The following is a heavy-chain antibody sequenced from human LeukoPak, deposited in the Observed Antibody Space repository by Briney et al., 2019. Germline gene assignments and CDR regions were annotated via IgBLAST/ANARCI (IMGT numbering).Heavy chain of an antibody. J-gene: IGHJ4*02. CDR3: ARGSIAVAGTEDY. CDR1: GFTFSSYS. Sequence: GGSLRLSCAASGFTFSSYSMNWVRQAPGKGLEWVSSISSSSSYIYYADSVKGRFTISRDNAKNSLYLQMNSLRAEDTAVYYCARGSIAVAGTEDYWGQGTLVTVSS. CDR2: ISSSSSYI. D-gene: IGHD6-19*01. V-gene: IGHV3-21*01.